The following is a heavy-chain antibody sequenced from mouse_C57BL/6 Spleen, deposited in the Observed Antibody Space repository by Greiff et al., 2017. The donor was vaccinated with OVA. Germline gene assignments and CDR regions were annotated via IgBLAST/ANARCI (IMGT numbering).Heavy chain of an antibody. CDR1: GYSFTDYN. D-gene: IGHD1-1*01. V-gene: IGHV1-39*01. J-gene: IGHJ1*03. Sequence: VQLKESGPELVKPGASVKISCKASGYSFTDYNMNWVKQSNGKSLEWIGVINPNYGTTSYNQKFKGKATLTADQSSNTAYMQLNSLTSEDSAIYYCASTTVVATPNWYCDVWGTGTTVTVAS. CDR3: ASTTVVATPNWYCDV. CDR2: INPNYGTT.